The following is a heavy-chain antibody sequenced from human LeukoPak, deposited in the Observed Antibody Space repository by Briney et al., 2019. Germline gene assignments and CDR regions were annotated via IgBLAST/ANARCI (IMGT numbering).Heavy chain of an antibody. CDR2: IYHSGST. V-gene: IGHV4-34*01. CDR3: ARIVLRYLNYFDY. J-gene: IGHJ4*02. CDR1: GGSFSGYY. D-gene: IGHD3-9*01. Sequence: SETLSLTCAIYGGSFSGYYWSWIRQPPGKGLEWIGEIYHSGSTNYNPSLKSRVTISVDKSKNQFSLKLSSVTAADTAVYYCARIVLRYLNYFDYWGQGTLVTVSS.